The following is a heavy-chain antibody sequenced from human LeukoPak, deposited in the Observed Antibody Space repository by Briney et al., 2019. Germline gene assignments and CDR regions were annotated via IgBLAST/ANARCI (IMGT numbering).Heavy chain of an antibody. CDR2: IHYVGSNK. V-gene: IGHV3-30*02. Sequence: SLRLSCAASGFTVSNYGMHGVRHAPDRGLDWVAFIHYVGSNKYYADSVKGRFTISRDDSKNTLYLQMNSLRAADPAVYYCAKAASKRTDYGDYAFYYYMDVWGKGTTVTISS. J-gene: IGHJ6*03. CDR3: AKAASKRTDYGDYAFYYYMDV. D-gene: IGHD4-17*01. CDR1: GFTVSNYG.